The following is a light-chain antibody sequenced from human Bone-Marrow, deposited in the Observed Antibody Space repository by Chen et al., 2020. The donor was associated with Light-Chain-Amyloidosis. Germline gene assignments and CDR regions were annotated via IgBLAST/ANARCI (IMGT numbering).Light chain of an antibody. CDR2: RDT. CDR3: QSADSSGTYEVI. V-gene: IGLV3-25*03. Sequence: SYELTQPPSVSVSPGQTARITCSGDDLPTKYAYWYQQKPGQAPVLVIHRDTERPSGSSERCSGSSSGTTATLTISGVQSEDEADYHCQSADSSGTYEVIFGGGTKLPVL. J-gene: IGLJ2*01. CDR1: DLPTKY.